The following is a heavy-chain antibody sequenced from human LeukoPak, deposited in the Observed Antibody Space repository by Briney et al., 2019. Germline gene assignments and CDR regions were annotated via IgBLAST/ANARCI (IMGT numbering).Heavy chain of an antibody. CDR3: AKVRGSGWYFDY. D-gene: IGHD6-19*01. V-gene: IGHV3-23*01. CDR1: GFTFSNYG. CDR2: ISGSGGST. J-gene: IGHJ4*02. Sequence: GGTLRLSCAASGFTFSNYGVSWVRQAPGKGLEWVSGISGSGGSTYYADSVKGRFTISRDNSKNTLYLQMNSLRAEDTAVYYCAKVRGSGWYFDYWGQGTLVTVSS.